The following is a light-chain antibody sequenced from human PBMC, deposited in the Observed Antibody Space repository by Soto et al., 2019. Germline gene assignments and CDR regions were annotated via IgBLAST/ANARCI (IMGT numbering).Light chain of an antibody. J-gene: IGLJ3*02. V-gene: IGLV2-11*01. CDR2: DAS. CDR1: NSDVGGYNY. CDR3: CSYASAYNFWV. Sequence: QSALTQPRSVSGSPGQSVTISCTGTNSDVGGYNYVSWYQQHPGKAPKVMIYDASRRPSGVPDRFSGSKSGNTASLTISGLQAEDEADYYCCSYASAYNFWVFGGGTKLTVL.